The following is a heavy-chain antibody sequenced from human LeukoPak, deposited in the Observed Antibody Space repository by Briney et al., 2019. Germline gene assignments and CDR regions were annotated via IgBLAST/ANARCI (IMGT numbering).Heavy chain of an antibody. V-gene: IGHV3-23*01. CDR3: AKDLYYDSSGYYYY. J-gene: IGHJ4*02. D-gene: IGHD3-22*01. CDR2: ISGSGGST. CDR1: GFTFRSYA. Sequence: GVSLRLFCAASGFTFRSYAMGWVRQAPGKGLEWVSAISGSGGSTYYADSVKGRFTISRDNSKNTLYLQMNSLRAEDTAVYYCAKDLYYDSSGYYYYWGQGTLVTVSS.